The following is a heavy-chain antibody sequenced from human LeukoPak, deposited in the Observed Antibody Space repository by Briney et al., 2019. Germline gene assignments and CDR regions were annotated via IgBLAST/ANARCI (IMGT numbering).Heavy chain of an antibody. J-gene: IGHJ3*02. CDR1: GFTFSSYA. D-gene: IGHD2-15*01. Sequence: GGSLRLSCAASGFTFSSYAMSWVRQAPGKGLEWVSAISGSGGSTYYADSVKGRFTISRDNSKNTLYLQMNSLRAEDTAVYYCAKDVTGDIVVVVAARALAFDIWGQGTMVTVSS. V-gene: IGHV3-23*01. CDR2: ISGSGGST. CDR3: AKDVTGDIVVVVAARALAFDI.